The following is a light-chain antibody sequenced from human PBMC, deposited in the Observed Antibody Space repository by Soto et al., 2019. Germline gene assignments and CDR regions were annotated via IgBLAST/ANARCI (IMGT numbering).Light chain of an antibody. V-gene: IGLV2-11*01. CDR3: CSYAGSYTLV. Sequence: QSALTQPASVSGSPGQSITISCTGTSSDVGGYNYVSWYQQHPGTAPKLMIYDVSERPSGVPDRFSGSKSGNTASLTISGLQADDAYDYYGCSYAGSYTLVFGGGTKLTVL. J-gene: IGLJ2*01. CDR2: DVS. CDR1: SSDVGGYNY.